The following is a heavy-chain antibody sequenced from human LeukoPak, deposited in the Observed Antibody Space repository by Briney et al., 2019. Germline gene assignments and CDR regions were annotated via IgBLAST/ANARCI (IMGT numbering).Heavy chain of an antibody. CDR3: ATDDYDNTGQHY. CDR2: INSDSSSI. V-gene: IGHV3-48*01. D-gene: IGHD3-22*01. J-gene: IGHJ4*02. CDR1: GFTFSNYA. Sequence: GGSLRLSCAASGFTFSNYAMNWVRQAPGEGLDWISYINSDSSSIYYADSVKGRFTISRDNADNSLYLQMNSLRVEDTAVYYCATDDYDNTGQHYWGQGTLVTVSS.